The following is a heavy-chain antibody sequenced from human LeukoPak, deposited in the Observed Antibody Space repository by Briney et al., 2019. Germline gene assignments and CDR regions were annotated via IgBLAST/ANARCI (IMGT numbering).Heavy chain of an antibody. J-gene: IGHJ4*02. CDR3: AKARYCSGGSCYADY. V-gene: IGHV3-23*01. CDR2: ISGSGGST. CDR1: GFTFSSYA. D-gene: IGHD2-15*01. Sequence: GGSLRLSCAASGFTFSSYAMSWVRQAPGKGLEWVSAISGSGGSTYYADSVKGRFTISRDNSKHTLYLQMNSLRDEDTAVYYCAKARYCSGGSCYADYWGQGTLVIVSS.